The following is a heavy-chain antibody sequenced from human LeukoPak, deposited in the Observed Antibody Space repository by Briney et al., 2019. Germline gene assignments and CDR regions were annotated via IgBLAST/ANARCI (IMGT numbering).Heavy chain of an antibody. J-gene: IGHJ4*02. Sequence: GGSLRLSCAASGFTFSDYYMTWIRQAPGKGLEWVSYITSSVTTYYADSVKGRFTISRDNAKTSLYLQMNSLRAEDTAVYYCVRDWGYDSSGYWQKYFDSWGQGTLVTVSS. CDR3: VRDWGYDSSGYWQKYFDS. CDR1: GFTFSDYY. D-gene: IGHD3-22*01. CDR2: ITSSVTT. V-gene: IGHV3-11*04.